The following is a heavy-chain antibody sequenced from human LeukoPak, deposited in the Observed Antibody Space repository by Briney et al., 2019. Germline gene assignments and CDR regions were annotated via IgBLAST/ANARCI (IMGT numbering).Heavy chain of an antibody. CDR1: GGSISSSSYY. Sequence: SETMSLTCTVSGGSISSSSYYWGWIRQPPGKGLEWFGSIYYSGGTYYNPSLKTRVTISVDTSKNQFSLKLSSVTAADTAVYYCARDLRLYYDSSGYSNWYFDPWGRGTLVTVSS. CDR3: ARDLRLYYDSSGYSNWYFDP. D-gene: IGHD3-22*01. J-gene: IGHJ2*01. CDR2: IYYSGGT. V-gene: IGHV4-39*07.